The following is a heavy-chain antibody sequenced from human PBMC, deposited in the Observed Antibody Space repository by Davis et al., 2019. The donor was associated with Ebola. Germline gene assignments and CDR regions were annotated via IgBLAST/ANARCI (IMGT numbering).Heavy chain of an antibody. Sequence: GESLKISCAASGFTFSSYWMSWVRQAPGKGLEWVGRIKSKTDGGTTDYAAPVKGRFTISRDDSKNTLYLQMNSLKTEDTAVYYCTTDNEAPGGFYWGQGTLVTVSS. CDR3: TTDNEAPGGFY. CDR1: GFTFSSYW. J-gene: IGHJ4*02. V-gene: IGHV3-15*01. D-gene: IGHD5-12*01. CDR2: IKSKTDGGTT.